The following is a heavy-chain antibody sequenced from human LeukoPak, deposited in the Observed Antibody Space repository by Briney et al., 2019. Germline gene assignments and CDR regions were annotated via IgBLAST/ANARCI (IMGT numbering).Heavy chain of an antibody. CDR2: IYHSGST. D-gene: IGHD2-15*01. V-gene: IGHV4-4*02. CDR3: ARTTEGYCRGRSCYSYYYYMDV. Sequence: SETLSLTCAVSGGSISSSNWWSWVRPPPGKGLEWIGEIYHSGSTNYNPSLKSRVTISVDTSKNQFSLKLSSVTAADTAVYYCARTTEGYCRGRSCYSYYYYMDVWGKGTTVTVSS. J-gene: IGHJ6*03. CDR1: GGSISSSNW.